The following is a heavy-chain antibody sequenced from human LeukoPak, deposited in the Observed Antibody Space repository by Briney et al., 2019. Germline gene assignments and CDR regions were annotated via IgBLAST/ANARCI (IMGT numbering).Heavy chain of an antibody. Sequence: PSETLSLTCAVYGGSFSGYYWSWIRQPPGKGLEWIGEINHSGSTNYNPSLKSRVTISVDTSKNRFSLKLSSVTAADTAVYYCARGNQGWRGIAQIWGQGTLVTVSS. CDR1: GGSFSGYY. J-gene: IGHJ4*02. CDR2: INHSGST. D-gene: IGHD6-13*01. CDR3: ARGNQGWRGIAQI. V-gene: IGHV4-34*01.